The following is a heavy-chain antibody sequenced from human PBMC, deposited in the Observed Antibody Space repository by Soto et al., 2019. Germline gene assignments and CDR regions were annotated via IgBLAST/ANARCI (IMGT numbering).Heavy chain of an antibody. J-gene: IGHJ5*02. D-gene: IGHD3-3*01. CDR3: SIVNYDFWSGYYLNWFEP. CDR2: ISAYNGNT. CDR1: GYTFTSYG. V-gene: IGHV1-18*01. Sequence: GASVKVSCKASGYTFTSYGISWVRQAPGQGLEWMGWISAYNGNTNYAQKLQGRVTMTTDTSTSTAYMELRSLRSDDTAVYYCSIVNYDFWSGYYLNWFEPWGQGTLVTVSS.